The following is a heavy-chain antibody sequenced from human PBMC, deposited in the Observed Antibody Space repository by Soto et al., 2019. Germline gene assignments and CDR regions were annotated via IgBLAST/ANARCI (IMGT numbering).Heavy chain of an antibody. CDR1: GGAISRYG. J-gene: IGHJ6*02. Sequence: QVQLVQSGAEVKKPGSSVKVSCTASGGAISRYGMSWVRQAPGQGLEWMGGIIPIYGSPNYAQRFKGRVTVSADISTNTVYMTLSSLKSEDTAVIYYAGQPNDQEDYYNGMEVWGQGTPVTVSS. CDR3: AGQPNDQEDYYNGMEV. D-gene: IGHD2-8*01. V-gene: IGHV1-69*06. CDR2: IIPIYGSP.